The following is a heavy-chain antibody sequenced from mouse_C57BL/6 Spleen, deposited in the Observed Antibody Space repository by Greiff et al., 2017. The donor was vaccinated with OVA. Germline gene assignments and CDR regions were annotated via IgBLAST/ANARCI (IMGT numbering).Heavy chain of an antibody. J-gene: IGHJ2*01. CDR3: ARGKFYDGGEFDY. CDR2: INPSSGYT. CDR1: GYTFTSYT. D-gene: IGHD2-12*01. V-gene: IGHV1-4*01. Sequence: QVQLKESGAELARPGASVKMSCKASGYTFTSYTMHWVKQRPGQGLEWIGYINPSSGYTKYNQKFKDKATLTADKSSSTAYMQLSSLTSEDSAVYYCARGKFYDGGEFDYWGQGTTLTVSS.